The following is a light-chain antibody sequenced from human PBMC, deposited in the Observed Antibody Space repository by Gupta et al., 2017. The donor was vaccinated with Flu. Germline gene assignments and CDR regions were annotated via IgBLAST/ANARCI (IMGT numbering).Light chain of an antibody. Sequence: QSALTQPASVSGSPGQSITISCTGTSSDFTAYNYVSWYQQHPGNAPKLLIYEASHRPSGVSNRFSGSKAGNTASLTISGLQAEDEADYYCSSYSTTTDVLFAGGTKVTVL. CDR2: EAS. CDR1: SSDFTAYNY. V-gene: IGLV2-14*01. CDR3: SSYSTTTDVL. J-gene: IGLJ2*01.